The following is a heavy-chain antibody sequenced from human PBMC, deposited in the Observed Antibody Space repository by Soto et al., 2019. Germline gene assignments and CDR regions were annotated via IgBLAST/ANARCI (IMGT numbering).Heavy chain of an antibody. D-gene: IGHD6-25*01. Sequence: QVQLVESGGGVVQPGRSLRLSCAASGFTFSNYGMHWVRQAPGKGLEWVAVISFDGDNQYSTDSVRGRFTVSRDNSKNTVYLQMNSLRAEDTAVYYCASSGHHEDYFDFWGQGTLVTVSS. J-gene: IGHJ4*02. V-gene: IGHV3-30*03. CDR2: ISFDGDNQ. CDR3: ASSGHHEDYFDF. CDR1: GFTFSNYG.